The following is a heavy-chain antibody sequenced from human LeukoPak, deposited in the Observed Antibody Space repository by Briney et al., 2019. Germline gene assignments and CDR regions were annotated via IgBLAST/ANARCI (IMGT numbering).Heavy chain of an antibody. CDR1: GGSISFYY. J-gene: IGHJ4*02. V-gene: IGHV4-59*01. D-gene: IGHD5-12*01. Sequence: SETLSLTCTVSGGSISFYYWSWIRQPPGKGLEWIGYIYYSGSTNYNPSLKSRVTISVDTSKSQFSLKLSSVTAADTAVYYCASSMATIARFGFWGQGTLVTVSS. CDR3: ASSMATIARFGF. CDR2: IYYSGST.